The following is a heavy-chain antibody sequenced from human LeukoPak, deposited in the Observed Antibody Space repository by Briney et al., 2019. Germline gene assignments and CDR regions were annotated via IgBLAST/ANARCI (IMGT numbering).Heavy chain of an antibody. CDR1: GGTFSSYA. CDR3: AREGSGWYGNFDY. D-gene: IGHD6-19*01. J-gene: IGHJ4*02. V-gene: IGHV1-2*02. Sequence: ASVKVSCKASGGTFSSYAISWVRQAPGQGLEWMGWINPDSGGTNYAQKFQGRVTMTRDTSISTAYMEVSRLRSDDTAVYYGAREGSGWYGNFDYWGQGTLVTVSS. CDR2: INPDSGGT.